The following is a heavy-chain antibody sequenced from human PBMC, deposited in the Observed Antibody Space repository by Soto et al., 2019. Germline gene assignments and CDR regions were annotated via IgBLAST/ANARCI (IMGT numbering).Heavy chain of an antibody. CDR1: GGTFSSYA. Sequence: QVQLVQSGAEVKKPGSSVKVSCKASGGTFSSYAISWVRQAPGQGLEWMGGIIPIFGTANYAQKFQGRVTSTAYEATSTAYMELSSLSSEDTAVYYCARDPSYYYYSSGYYSDYWGQGTLVTVSS. CDR2: IIPIFGTA. CDR3: ARDPSYYYYSSGYYSDY. D-gene: IGHD3-22*01. J-gene: IGHJ4*02. V-gene: IGHV1-69*01.